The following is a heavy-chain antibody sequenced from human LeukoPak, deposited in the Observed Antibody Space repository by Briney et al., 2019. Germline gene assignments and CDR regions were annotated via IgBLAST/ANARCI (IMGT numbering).Heavy chain of an antibody. J-gene: IGHJ4*02. CDR2: ISSSSSYI. CDR1: GFTFSNYW. CDR3: ARPKQQMVPSYEY. D-gene: IGHD6-13*01. Sequence: GGSLRLSCAASGFTFSNYWMHWVRQAPGKGLEWVSSISSSSSYIYYADSVKGRFTISRDNSKNTLYLQVDSLRAEDTALYYCARPKQQMVPSYEYWGQGTLVTDSS. V-gene: IGHV3-21*01.